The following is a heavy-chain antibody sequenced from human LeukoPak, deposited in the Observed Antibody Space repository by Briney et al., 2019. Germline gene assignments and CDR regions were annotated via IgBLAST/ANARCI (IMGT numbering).Heavy chain of an antibody. CDR1: GYTFTSYY. Sequence: GASVKVSCTASGYTFTSYYMHWVRQAPGQGLEWMGIINPSGGSTSYAQKFQGRVTMTRDTSTSTVYMELSSLRSEDTAVYYCARGPDRYDSSGYYVSDFDYWGQGTLVTVSS. V-gene: IGHV1-46*01. CDR2: INPSGGST. J-gene: IGHJ4*02. CDR3: ARGPDRYDSSGYYVSDFDY. D-gene: IGHD3-22*01.